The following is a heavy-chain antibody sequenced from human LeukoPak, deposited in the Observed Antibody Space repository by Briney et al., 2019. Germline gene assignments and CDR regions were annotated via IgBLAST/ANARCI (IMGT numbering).Heavy chain of an antibody. CDR2: IKYDGSGK. Sequence: GGSLRLSCAASGLTFSGHWMSWVRQAPGKGLEWVANIKYDGSGKYYMDSVKGRFTVSRDNAKNSLYLQLSSLRAEDTAVYYCVRDFTWTTGDEIWGQGTLVTVSS. J-gene: IGHJ4*02. CDR3: VRDFTWTTGDEI. D-gene: IGHD7-27*01. V-gene: IGHV3-7*01. CDR1: GLTFSGHW.